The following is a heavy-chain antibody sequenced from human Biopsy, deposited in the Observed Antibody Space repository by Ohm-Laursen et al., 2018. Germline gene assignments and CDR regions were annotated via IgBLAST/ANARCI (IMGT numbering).Heavy chain of an antibody. D-gene: IGHD2/OR15-2a*01. J-gene: IGHJ3*01. CDR2: RIPYFNTI. CDR3: VGGQRGPPIGVTVPGDAFDL. CDR1: GVAFDTYA. Sequence: SSVKVSCNASGVAFDTYAFGWVRQAPGQGLEWMGGRIPYFNTIYYARNFQDRAVITADRSARTTDMQLSGLRPDDTAVYYCVGGQRGPPIGVTVPGDAFDLWGPGTMVTVSP. V-gene: IGHV1-69*01.